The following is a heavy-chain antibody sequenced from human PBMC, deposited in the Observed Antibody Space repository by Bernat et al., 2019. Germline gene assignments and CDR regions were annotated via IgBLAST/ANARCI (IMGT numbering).Heavy chain of an antibody. J-gene: IGHJ5*02. V-gene: IGHV3-30*18. CDR3: AKDLVTYYYDSSGYS. CDR2: ISYDGSNK. CDR1: GFTFSSYG. D-gene: IGHD3-22*01. Sequence: QVQLVESGGGVVQPGMSLRLSCAASGFTFSSYGMHWVRQAPGKGLEWVAVISYDGSNKYYADSVKGRFTISRDNSKNTLYLQMNSLRAEDTAVYYCAKDLVTYYYDSSGYSWGQGTLVTVSS.